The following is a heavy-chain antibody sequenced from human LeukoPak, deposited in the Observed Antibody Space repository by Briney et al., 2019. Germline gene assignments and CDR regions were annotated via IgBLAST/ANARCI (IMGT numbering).Heavy chain of an antibody. CDR3: ARVRGSYSVDY. CDR1: GFTFSSYW. V-gene: IGHV3-48*04. CDR2: ISSSGGTM. J-gene: IGHJ4*02. D-gene: IGHD1-26*01. Sequence: GGSLRLSCAASGFTFSSYWMSWVRQAPGKGLEWVSYISSSGGTMYYADSVKGRFTISRDNAKNSLYLQMNSLRAEDTAVYYCARVRGSYSVDYWGQGTLVTVSS.